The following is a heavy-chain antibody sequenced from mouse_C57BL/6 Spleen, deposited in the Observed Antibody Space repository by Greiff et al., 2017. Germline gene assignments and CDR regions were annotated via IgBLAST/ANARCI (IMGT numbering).Heavy chain of an antibody. J-gene: IGHJ4*01. D-gene: IGHD2-4*01. Sequence: QVQLQQSGPELVKPGASVKISCKASGYAFSSYWMNWVKQRPGKGLEWIGRIYPGDGDTNYNGKFKGKATLTADKSSSTDYMQLSSLTSEDSAVYVCARMITTCMDYWGQGTSVTVAS. CDR1: GYAFSSYW. V-gene: IGHV1-82*01. CDR3: ARMITTCMDY. CDR2: IYPGDGDT.